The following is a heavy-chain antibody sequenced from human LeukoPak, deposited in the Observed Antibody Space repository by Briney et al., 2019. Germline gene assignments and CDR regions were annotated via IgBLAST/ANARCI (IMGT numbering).Heavy chain of an antibody. D-gene: IGHD7-27*01. CDR3: AKDPNWGSFSDY. J-gene: IGHJ4*02. Sequence: GGSLRLSCAASGFSFSTYWMSWVRQAPGKGLEWVSAISGSGGSIYYVDSVKGRFTISRDNSKNTLYMQMNSLRAEDTAVYYCAKDPNWGSFSDYWGQGTLVTVSS. CDR1: GFSFSTYW. CDR2: ISGSGGSI. V-gene: IGHV3-23*01.